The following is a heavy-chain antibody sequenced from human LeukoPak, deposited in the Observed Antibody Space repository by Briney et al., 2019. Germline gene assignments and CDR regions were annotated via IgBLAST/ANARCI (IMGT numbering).Heavy chain of an antibody. V-gene: IGHV4-39*01. D-gene: IGHD3-3*01. J-gene: IGHJ4*02. CDR3: ARLQFLSGGYYAFDS. CDR2: IYYSGST. Sequence: SETLSLTCTVSGGSISSSSYYWGWIRQPPGKGLAWIGSIYYSGSTYYNPSLKSRVTIFVGTSKNQFSLKLSSVTAADTAVYYCARLQFLSGGYYAFDSWGQGSQVSVSS. CDR1: GGSISSSSYY.